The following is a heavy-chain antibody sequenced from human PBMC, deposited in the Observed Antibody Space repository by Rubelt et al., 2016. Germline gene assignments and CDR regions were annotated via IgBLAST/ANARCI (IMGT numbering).Heavy chain of an antibody. CDR1: GFTFSSST. V-gene: IGHV3-30*04. J-gene: IGHJ4*02. CDR3: VKAHSPGWYFNN. Sequence: QVQLVESGGGVVQPGRSLRLSCAASGFTFSSSTMHWVRQATGKGLEWVALISHEGGNKNYAQSVKCRVTLSRSNSRKTGDLHLNRLVAWDTAGYYCVKAHSPGWYFNNWGQGTLVTVSS. CDR2: ISHEGGNK. D-gene: IGHD6-19*01.